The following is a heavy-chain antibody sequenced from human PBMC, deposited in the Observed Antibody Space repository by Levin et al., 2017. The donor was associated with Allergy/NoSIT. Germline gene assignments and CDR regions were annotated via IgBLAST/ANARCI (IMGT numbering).Heavy chain of an antibody. CDR1: GFTFSNAW. V-gene: IGHV3-15*01. Sequence: GGSLRLSCAASGFTFSNAWMSWVRQAPGKGLEWVGRIKSKTDGGTTDYAAPVKGRFTISRDDSKNTLYLQMNSLKTEDTAVYYCTTRPRYGLRDYFDYWGQGTLVTVSS. CDR2: IKSKTDGGTT. CDR3: TTRPRYGLRDYFDY. J-gene: IGHJ4*02. D-gene: IGHD4-17*01.